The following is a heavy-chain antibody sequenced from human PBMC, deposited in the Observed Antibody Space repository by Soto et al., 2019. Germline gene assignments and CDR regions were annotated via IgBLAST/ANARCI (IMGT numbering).Heavy chain of an antibody. CDR2: INSDGSST. J-gene: IGHJ4*02. Sequence: EVQLVESGGGLVQPGGSLRLSCAASGFTFNSYWMHWVRQAPGKGLVWVSRINSDGSSTSYADSVKGRFTISRDNAKNTLYLQINSLRVEDTAVYYCQIYYYDSQYYFDYWGQGTLVTVSS. CDR3: QIYYYDSQYYFDY. D-gene: IGHD3-22*01. CDR1: GFTFNSYW. V-gene: IGHV3-74*01.